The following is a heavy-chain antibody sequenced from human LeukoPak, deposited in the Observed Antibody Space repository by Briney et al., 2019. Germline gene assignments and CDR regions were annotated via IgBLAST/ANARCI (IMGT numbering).Heavy chain of an antibody. Sequence: ASVKVSCKASGYTFTSYGISWVRQAPGQGLEWMGWISAYNGNTNYAQKLQGRVTMTTDTSTSTAYMELRSLRSDDTAVYYCARGVIGYYYDSSGYPHDAFDIWGQGQWSPSLQ. CDR1: GYTFTSYG. CDR2: ISAYNGNT. V-gene: IGHV1-18*01. CDR3: ARGVIGYYYDSSGYPHDAFDI. J-gene: IGHJ3*02. D-gene: IGHD3-22*01.